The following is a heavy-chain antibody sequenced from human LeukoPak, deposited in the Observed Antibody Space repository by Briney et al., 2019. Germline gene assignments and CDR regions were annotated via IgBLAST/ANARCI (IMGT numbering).Heavy chain of an antibody. V-gene: IGHV1-18*01. CDR3: ARDEALLELEYSSSHTPLFDY. Sequence: GASVKVSCKASGYIFPDYGISWVRQAPGQGLEWMGWISAYNGNTNYAQKLQGRVTMTTDTSTSTAYMELRSLRSDDTAVYYCARDEALLELEYSSSHTPLFDYWGQGTLVTVSS. D-gene: IGHD6-6*01. CDR1: GYIFPDYG. CDR2: ISAYNGNT. J-gene: IGHJ4*02.